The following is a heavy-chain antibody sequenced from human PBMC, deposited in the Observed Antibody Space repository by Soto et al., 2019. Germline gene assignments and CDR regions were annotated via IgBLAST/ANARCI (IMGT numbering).Heavy chain of an antibody. J-gene: IGHJ6*03. V-gene: IGHV4-39*01. CDR2: IYYSGST. CDR3: ARLIADFWSGYLVPNYMDV. Sequence: SETLSLTCTVSGGSISSSSYYWGWIRQPPGKGLEWIGSIYYSGSTYYNPSLKSRVTISVDTSKNQFSLKLSSVTAADTAVYYCARLIADFWSGYLVPNYMDVWGKGTTVTVSS. D-gene: IGHD3-3*01. CDR1: GGSISSSSYY.